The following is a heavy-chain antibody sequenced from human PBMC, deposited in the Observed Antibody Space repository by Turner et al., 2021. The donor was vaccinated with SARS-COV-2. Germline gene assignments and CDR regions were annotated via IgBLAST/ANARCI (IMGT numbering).Heavy chain of an antibody. CDR3: ARDREVGNSIQPRGMDV. CDR1: GDTVFSNSVT. CDR2: IYYRARWYK. Sequence: VQLLQSGPGLVQPSHTLSLTRPIPGDTVFSNSVTWNGIRQSPSRGLEWLGRIYYRARWYKHYAVSVKSRITVKSDKSKNHFSLHLESVSPEDTAVYYCARDREVGNSIQPRGMDVWGQGTTVIVSS. V-gene: IGHV6-1*01. J-gene: IGHJ6*02. D-gene: IGHD4-4*01.